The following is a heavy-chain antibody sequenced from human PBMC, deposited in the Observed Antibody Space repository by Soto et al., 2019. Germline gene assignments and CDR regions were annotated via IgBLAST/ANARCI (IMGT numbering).Heavy chain of an antibody. V-gene: IGHV2-5*02. CDR1: GFSLSTSGVG. Sequence: QITLKESGPTLVKPTQTVTLTCTFSGFSLSTSGVGVGWIRQPPGKALEWLALIYWDDDKRYSPSLKSRLTITKDTSKNQVVLTMTNLDPVDTATYYCAHSRIVGARSTWFDPWGQGTLVTVSS. D-gene: IGHD1-26*01. J-gene: IGHJ5*02. CDR3: AHSRIVGARSTWFDP. CDR2: IYWDDDK.